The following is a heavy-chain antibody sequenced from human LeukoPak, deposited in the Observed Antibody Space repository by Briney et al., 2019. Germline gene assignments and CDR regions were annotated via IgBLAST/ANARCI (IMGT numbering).Heavy chain of an antibody. CDR2: IYYSGST. CDR1: GGSISSYY. Sequence: SETLSLTCTVSGGSISSYYWSWIRQPPGKGLEWIGYIYYSGSTNYNPSLKSRVTISVDTSNNQFSLKLSSVTAADTAVYYCARCSFDAFDIWGQGTMVTVSS. V-gene: IGHV4-59*01. CDR3: ARCSFDAFDI. D-gene: IGHD6-19*01. J-gene: IGHJ3*02.